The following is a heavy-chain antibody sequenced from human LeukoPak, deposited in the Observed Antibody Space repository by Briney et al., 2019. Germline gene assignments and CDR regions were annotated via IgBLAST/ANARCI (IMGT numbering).Heavy chain of an antibody. CDR2: INTNTGNP. CDR1: GYTFTSYA. CDR3: ARGVYGSGWLFDY. D-gene: IGHD6-19*01. Sequence: GASVKVSCKASGYTFTSYAMNWVRQAPGQGLEWMGWINTNTGNPTYAQGFTGRFVFSLDTSVSTAYPQISSLKAEDTAMYYCARGVYGSGWLFDYWGQGTLVTVSS. V-gene: IGHV7-4-1*02. J-gene: IGHJ4*02.